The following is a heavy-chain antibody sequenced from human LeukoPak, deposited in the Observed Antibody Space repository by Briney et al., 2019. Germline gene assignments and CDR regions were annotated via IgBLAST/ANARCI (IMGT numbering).Heavy chain of an antibody. D-gene: IGHD4-23*01. J-gene: IGHJ4*02. CDR3: ARGGGKGPDY. CDR2: IYHSGST. V-gene: IGHV4-30-2*01. CDR1: GGSISSGGYY. Sequence: SQTLSLTCTVSGGSISSGGYYWSWIRQPPGKGLEWIGYIYHSGSTYYNPSLKSRVTISVDRSKNQFSLKLSSVTAADTAVYYCARGGGKGPDYWGQGTLVTVSS.